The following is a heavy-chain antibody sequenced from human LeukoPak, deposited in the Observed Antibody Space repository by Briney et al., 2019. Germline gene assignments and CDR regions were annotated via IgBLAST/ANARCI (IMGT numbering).Heavy chain of an antibody. Sequence: GGSLRLSCAASGFTFSSYGMHWVRQAPGEGLEWVAVISYDGSNKYYADSVKGRFTISRDNSKNTLYLQLNSLRAEDTAVYYCARDRGYSWAFDIWGQGTMVTVSS. CDR1: GFTFSSYG. CDR2: ISYDGSNK. D-gene: IGHD5-18*01. J-gene: IGHJ3*02. CDR3: ARDRGYSWAFDI. V-gene: IGHV3-30*03.